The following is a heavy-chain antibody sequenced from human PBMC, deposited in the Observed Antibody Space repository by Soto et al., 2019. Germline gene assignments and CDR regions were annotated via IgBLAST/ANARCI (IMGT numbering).Heavy chain of an antibody. Sequence: RAGGSLRLSCAASGFTFSSYSMNWVRQAPGKRLEWVSSISSSSSYIYYADIVHGRITIFRDNAKYSLYLQMNSLRVDDTAVYYCARDGGIGWELHRVNAFDIWGQGIMVTVSS. D-gene: IGHD1-26*01. V-gene: IGHV3-21*01. CDR1: GFTFSSYS. J-gene: IGHJ3*02. CDR3: ARDGGIGWELHRVNAFDI. CDR2: ISSSSSYI.